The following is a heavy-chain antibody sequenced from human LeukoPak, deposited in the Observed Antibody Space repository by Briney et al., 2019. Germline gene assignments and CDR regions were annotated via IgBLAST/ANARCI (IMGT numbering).Heavy chain of an antibody. CDR1: GGSISSSSYY. V-gene: IGHV4-39*07. CDR3: ARGSITIFGVVNYGMDV. Sequence: PSETLSLTCTVSGGSISSSSYYWGWIRQPPGKGLEWIGSIYYSGSTYYNPSFKSRVTISVDRSKNQFSLKLSSVTAADTAVYYCARGSITIFGVVNYGMDVWGQGTTVTVSS. J-gene: IGHJ6*02. D-gene: IGHD3-3*01. CDR2: IYYSGST.